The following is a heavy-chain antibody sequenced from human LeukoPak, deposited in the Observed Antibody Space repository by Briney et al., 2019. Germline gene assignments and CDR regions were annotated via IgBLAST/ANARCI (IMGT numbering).Heavy chain of an antibody. V-gene: IGHV3-30-3*01. J-gene: IGHJ4*02. D-gene: IGHD6-19*01. CDR3: ATEVYSSGRAATLNQ. Sequence: GGSLRLSCEASGFTLSAYIMHWVRQTPGKGLEWVALITGDSSTKNYADSVRGRFTVSRDNSRNTLYLQVTTLRADDTALYYCATEVYSSGRAATLNQWGQGTLVTVSS. CDR2: ITGDSSTK. CDR1: GFTLSAYI.